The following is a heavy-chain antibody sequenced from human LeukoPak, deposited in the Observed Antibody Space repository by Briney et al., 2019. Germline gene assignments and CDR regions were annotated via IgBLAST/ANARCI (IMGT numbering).Heavy chain of an antibody. CDR1: GFTFSSFD. V-gene: IGHV3-13*01. CDR3: TRGPPRGKYYYMDV. Sequence: GGSLRLSCAASGFTFSSFDMHWVRQPTGQGLEWVSTIGTASDTYYPGSVEGRFTLSRDNAKNSLYLQMNSLTAGDTAVYYCTRGPPRGKYYYMDVWGEGTTVTVSS. CDR2: IGTASDT. D-gene: IGHD1-1*01. J-gene: IGHJ6*03.